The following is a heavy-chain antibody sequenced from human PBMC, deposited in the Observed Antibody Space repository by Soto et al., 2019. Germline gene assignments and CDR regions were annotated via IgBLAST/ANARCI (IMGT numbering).Heavy chain of an antibody. CDR2: IYYTGST. J-gene: IGHJ4*02. CDR1: GGSLSSYY. V-gene: IGHV4-59*01. Sequence: PSETLSLTCTVSGGSLSSYYWSWIRQPPGKGLEWIGYIYYTGSTNYNPSLKSRVTISVDTSKNQSSLKLSSVTAADTAVCYCARPNDSSGYYPLIYWGQGTPVTVSS. CDR3: ARPNDSSGYYPLIY. D-gene: IGHD3-22*01.